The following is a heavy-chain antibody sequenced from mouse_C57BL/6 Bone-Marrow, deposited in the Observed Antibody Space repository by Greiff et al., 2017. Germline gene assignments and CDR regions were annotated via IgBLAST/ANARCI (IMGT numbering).Heavy chain of an antibody. CDR3: ASYYYGSSPY. D-gene: IGHD1-1*01. CDR1: GYAFSSSW. CDR2: IYPGDGDT. Sequence: QVHVKQSGPELVKPGASVKISCKASGYAFSSSWMNWVKQRPGKGLEWIGRIYPGDGDTNYNGKFKGKATLTADKSSSTAYMQLSSLTSEDSAVYFCASYYYGSSPYWGQGTLVTVSA. J-gene: IGHJ3*01. V-gene: IGHV1-82*01.